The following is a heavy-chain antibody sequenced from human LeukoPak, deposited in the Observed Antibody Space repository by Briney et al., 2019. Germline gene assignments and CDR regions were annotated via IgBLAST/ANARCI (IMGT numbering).Heavy chain of an antibody. D-gene: IGHD3-22*01. CDR3: ARVRGYYYDSSGYLDY. J-gene: IGHJ4*02. CDR2: IYYSGST. CDR1: GGSISPYY. Sequence: SETLSLTCTVSGGSISPYYWSWIRQPPGKGLEWIGYIYYSGSTNYNPSLKSRVTISVDTSKNQFSLKLSSVTAADTAVYYCARVRGYYYDSSGYLDYWGQGTLVTVSS. V-gene: IGHV4-59*01.